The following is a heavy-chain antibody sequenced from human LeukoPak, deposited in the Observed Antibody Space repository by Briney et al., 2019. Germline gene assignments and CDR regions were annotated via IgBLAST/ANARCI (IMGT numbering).Heavy chain of an antibody. J-gene: IGHJ4*01. Sequence: PGGSLRLSCAASGFTFSSCWMTWVRQAPGKGLEWVANIKQDGNEKYYVDSVKGRFSISRDNAKNSVYLQMNSLRAEDTAVYYCARLMGERSLFDYWGQESWSPSPQ. CDR1: GFTFSSCW. CDR2: IKQDGNEK. D-gene: IGHD1-26*01. V-gene: IGHV3-7*02. CDR3: ARLMGERSLFDY.